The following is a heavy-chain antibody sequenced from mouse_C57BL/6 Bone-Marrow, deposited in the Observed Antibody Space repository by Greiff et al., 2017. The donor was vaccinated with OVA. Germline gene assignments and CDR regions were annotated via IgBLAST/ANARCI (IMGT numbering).Heavy chain of an antibody. Sequence: QVQLKQPGAELVKPGASVTLSCKASGYTFTSYWMHWVKQRPGQGLEWIGMIHPNSGSTNYNEKFKSKATLTVDNSSSTAYMQLSSLTSEDSAVYYCARELRREYYDMDCWGKGTSVTVSS. D-gene: IGHD2-12*01. CDR1: GYTFTSYW. CDR3: ARELRREYYDMDC. CDR2: IHPNSGST. V-gene: IGHV1-64*01. J-gene: IGHJ4*01.